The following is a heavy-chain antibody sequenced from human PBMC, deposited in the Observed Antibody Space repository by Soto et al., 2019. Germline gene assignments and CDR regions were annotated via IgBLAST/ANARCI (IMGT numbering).Heavy chain of an antibody. CDR3: ARGRWLRFFY. V-gene: IGHV4-61*01. D-gene: IGHD5-12*01. CDR2: IYYSGST. J-gene: IGHJ4*02. Sequence: QVQLQESGPGLVKPSETLSLTCTVSGGSVSSGSYYWSWIRQPPGKGLEWIGYIYYSGSTNYNPSLKSRVTISVDTSKNQFSLKLSSVTAADTAVYYCARGRWLRFFYWGQGTLVTDSS. CDR1: GGSVSSGSYY.